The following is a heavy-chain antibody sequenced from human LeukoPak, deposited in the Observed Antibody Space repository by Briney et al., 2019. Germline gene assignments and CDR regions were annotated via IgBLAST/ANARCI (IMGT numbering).Heavy chain of an antibody. J-gene: IGHJ6*02. CDR1: GFTFSSYW. CDR2: IKQDGSEK. CDR3: ARDMGHCSSTSCYWSYYYYGMDV. V-gene: IGHV3-7*01. D-gene: IGHD2-2*01. Sequence: GGSLRLSCAASGFTFSSYWMSLVRQAPGKGLEWVANIKQDGSEKYYVDSVKGRFTISRDNAKNSLYLQMNSLRAEDTAVYYCARDMGHCSSTSCYWSYYYYGMDVWGQGTTVTVSS.